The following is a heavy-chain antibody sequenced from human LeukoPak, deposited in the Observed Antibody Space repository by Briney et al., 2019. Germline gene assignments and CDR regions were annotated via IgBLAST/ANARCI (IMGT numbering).Heavy chain of an antibody. Sequence: GRSLRLSCAASGFTFDDYAMHWVRQAPGKGLEWVSGISWNSGSIGYADSVEGRFTISRDNAKNSLYLQMNSLRAEDTALYYCAKALWSSSWLDYWGQGTLVTVSS. J-gene: IGHJ4*02. V-gene: IGHV3-9*01. CDR3: AKALWSSSWLDY. CDR1: GFTFDDYA. CDR2: ISWNSGSI. D-gene: IGHD6-13*01.